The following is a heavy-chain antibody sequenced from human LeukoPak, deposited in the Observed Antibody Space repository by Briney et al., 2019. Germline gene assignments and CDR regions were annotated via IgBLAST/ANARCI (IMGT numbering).Heavy chain of an antibody. CDR2: INHSGST. D-gene: IGHD6-19*01. Sequence: PSETLSLTCAVSGGSISSSNWWSWVRQPPGKGLEWIGEINHSGSTNYNPSLKSRVTISVDTSKNQFSLKLSSVTAADTAVYYCARERAVAGTRGFDYWGQGTLVTVSS. V-gene: IGHV4-4*02. CDR3: ARERAVAGTRGFDY. J-gene: IGHJ4*02. CDR1: GGSISSSNW.